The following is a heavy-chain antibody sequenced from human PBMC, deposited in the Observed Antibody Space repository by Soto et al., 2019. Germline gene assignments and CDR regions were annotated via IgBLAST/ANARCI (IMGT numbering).Heavy chain of an antibody. V-gene: IGHV1-69*02. CDR2: VVPILGMA. CDR1: EGTFNSYT. CDR3: ATNYGSGSTHFDY. Sequence: QVQLVQSGAEVKKPGSSVKVSCTASEGTFNSYTISWVRQAPGQGLEWMGRVVPILGMADFARKFQGRVMSTADKSTSTAYMVLSSLRSDDTAVYYCATNYGSGSTHFDYWGQGTLVTVSS. J-gene: IGHJ4*02. D-gene: IGHD3-10*01.